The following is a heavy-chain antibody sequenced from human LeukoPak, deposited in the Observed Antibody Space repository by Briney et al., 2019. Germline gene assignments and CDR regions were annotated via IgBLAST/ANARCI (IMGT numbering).Heavy chain of an antibody. J-gene: IGHJ4*02. V-gene: IGHV3-64D*06. CDR2: ISTDGGGT. Sequence: GGSLRLSCSASGFTFSNCAMHWVRQAPGKGLEYVSAISTDGGGTYYADSVKGRFTISRDNSKDTLFLQMSSLRPEDTAVYYCVKRVAGSRGYDYWGQGTLVTVSS. CDR3: VKRVAGSRGYDY. D-gene: IGHD3-22*01. CDR1: GFTFSNCA.